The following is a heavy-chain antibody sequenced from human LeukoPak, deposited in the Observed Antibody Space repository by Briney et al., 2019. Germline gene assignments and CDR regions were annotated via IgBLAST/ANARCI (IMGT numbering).Heavy chain of an antibody. CDR2: ISCGKGET. V-gene: IGHV1-3*01. D-gene: IGHD2-2*01. CDR3: ARDNGYQLLWW. CDR1: GYTFTRYA. Sequence: ASVKVSCKTSGYTFTRYAIHWVRQAPGQGLEWMGWISCGKGETKYSQEFQDRVTITRDTSASTAYMELSSLRSEDTAVYYCARDNGYQLLWWWGQGTLVTVSS. J-gene: IGHJ4*02.